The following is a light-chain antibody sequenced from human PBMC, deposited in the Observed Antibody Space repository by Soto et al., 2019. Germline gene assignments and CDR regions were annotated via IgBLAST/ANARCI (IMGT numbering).Light chain of an antibody. V-gene: IGLV3-21*04. CDR2: YDS. CDR3: QVWDSGTGDHRV. CDR1: NIGSKN. Sequence: SYELTQPPSVSVAPGKTARITCGGNNIGSKNVHWYQQKPGQAPVLVVYYDSDRPSGIPERFSGSNSGNTATLTISRVEAGDEADYYCQVWDSGTGDHRVFGGGTKVTVL. J-gene: IGLJ2*01.